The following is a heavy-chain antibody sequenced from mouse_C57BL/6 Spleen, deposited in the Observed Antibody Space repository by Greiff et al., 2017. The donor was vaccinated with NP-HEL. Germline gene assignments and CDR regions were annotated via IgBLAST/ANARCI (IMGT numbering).Heavy chain of an antibody. D-gene: IGHD1-1*01. Sequence: EVQLVESGPELVKPGASVKIPCKASGYTFTDYNMDWVKQSHGKSLEWIGDINPNNGGTIYNQKFKGKATLTVDKSSSTAYMELRSLTSEDTAVYYCARYYGSRFSFDYWGQGTTLTVAS. J-gene: IGHJ2*01. V-gene: IGHV1-18*01. CDR3: ARYYGSRFSFDY. CDR2: INPNNGGT. CDR1: GYTFTDYN.